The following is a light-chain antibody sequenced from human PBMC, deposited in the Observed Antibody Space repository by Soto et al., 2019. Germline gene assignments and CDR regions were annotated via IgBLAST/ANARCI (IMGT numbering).Light chain of an antibody. CDR1: QSISSW. CDR2: DAS. V-gene: IGKV1-5*01. Sequence: MTQSPATLSVSPGERATLSCRASQSISSWLAWYQQKPGKAPKLLIYDASSLESGVPSRFSGSGSGTHFTLTINNLQPDDFATYYCQQYNTDVWTFGQGTKVDIK. CDR3: QQYNTDVWT. J-gene: IGKJ1*01.